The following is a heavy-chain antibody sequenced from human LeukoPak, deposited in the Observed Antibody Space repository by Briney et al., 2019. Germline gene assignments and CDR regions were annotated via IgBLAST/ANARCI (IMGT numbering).Heavy chain of an antibody. Sequence: ASVKVSCKASGYTFTGYYIQWVRQAPGQGLEWMGWINPNSGGTNYAQQFQGRLTMTRDTSISTAYMELSRLRSDDTAVYYCARVKTMIIVVSLFDYWGQGTLVTVSS. V-gene: IGHV1-2*02. CDR2: INPNSGGT. J-gene: IGHJ4*02. D-gene: IGHD3-22*01. CDR1: GYTFTGYY. CDR3: ARVKTMIIVVSLFDY.